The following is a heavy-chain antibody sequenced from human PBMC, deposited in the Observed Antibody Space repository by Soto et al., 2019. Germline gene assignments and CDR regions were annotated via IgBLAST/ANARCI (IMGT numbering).Heavy chain of an antibody. CDR1: GGSITGYY. V-gene: IGHV4-59*01. CDR2: IYYSGTT. J-gene: IGHJ4*02. Sequence: SETLSLTCTVSGGSITGYYWSRIRQPPGKGLEWIGYIYYSGTTSYNPSLYSRVTMSVDTSKNQFSLKVNSVTAADTAVYYCARESYFGSGATVVAYWGKGTLVTVSS. D-gene: IGHD3-10*01. CDR3: ARESYFGSGATVVAY.